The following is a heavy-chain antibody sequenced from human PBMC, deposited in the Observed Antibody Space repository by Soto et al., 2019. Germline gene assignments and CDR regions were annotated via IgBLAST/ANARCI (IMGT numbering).Heavy chain of an antibody. CDR1: GFTFSSYS. CDR3: AGLTGGYFDY. V-gene: IGHV3-21*01. Sequence: GESLKISCAASGFTFSSYSMNWVRQAPGKGLEWVSSISSSSSYIYYADSVKGRFTISRDNAKNSLYLQMNSLRAEDTAVYYCAGLTGGYFDYWGQGTLVTVSS. D-gene: IGHD7-27*01. CDR2: ISSSSSYI. J-gene: IGHJ4*02.